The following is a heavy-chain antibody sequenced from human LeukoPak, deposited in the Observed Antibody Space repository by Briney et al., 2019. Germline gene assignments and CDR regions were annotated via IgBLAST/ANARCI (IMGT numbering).Heavy chain of an antibody. D-gene: IGHD5-12*01. CDR2: ISAYNGNT. V-gene: IGHV1-18*01. J-gene: IGHJ4*02. CDR3: ASDPKSGYVLVY. CDR1: GYSFTRYG. Sequence: GASVKVSCKASGYSFTRYGISWVRQAPGQGLEWMGWISAYNGNTKYAQKLQGRVTMTTDTSTSTAFMELRSLRSDDTAVYYCASDPKSGYVLVYWGQGTLVTVSS.